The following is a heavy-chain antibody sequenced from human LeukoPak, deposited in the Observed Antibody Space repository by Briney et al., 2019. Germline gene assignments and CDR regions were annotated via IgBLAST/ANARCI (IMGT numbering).Heavy chain of an antibody. Sequence: PGGSLRLSCAASGFTFSINFMSWVRQAPGKGLEWVSVIYSGGRAYYVDSVKGRFNISRDDSKNTRYLQMNSLRAEDTAVYYCARYQYGSGTFDYWGQGTLVTVSS. CDR3: ARYQYGSGTFDY. CDR1: GFTFSINF. V-gene: IGHV3-53*01. CDR2: IYSGGRA. D-gene: IGHD3-10*01. J-gene: IGHJ4*02.